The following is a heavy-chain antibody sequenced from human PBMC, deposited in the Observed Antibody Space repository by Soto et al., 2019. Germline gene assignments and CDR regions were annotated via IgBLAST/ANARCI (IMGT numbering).Heavy chain of an antibody. Sequence: SETLSLTCTVSGGSVSSYYWGRIRQPPGKGLEWIGYIYYSGSTKYNPSLKSRVTMSVDTSNNQFSLKVSSVTAADTAVYYCARHSNRNYGLYYFDFWGLGALVTVSS. J-gene: IGHJ4*02. V-gene: IGHV4-59*08. CDR1: GGSVSSYY. CDR3: ARHSNRNYGLYYFDF. CDR2: IYYSGST. D-gene: IGHD4-4*01.